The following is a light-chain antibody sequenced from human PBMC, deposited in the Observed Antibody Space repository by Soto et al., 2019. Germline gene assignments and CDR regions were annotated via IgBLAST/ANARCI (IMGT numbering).Light chain of an antibody. CDR3: PSYRYFSWT. Sequence: VQMTQSPSSLSASVGDSVTITCRASQSVSAWLAWYQQKPGKAPKFLMYDFSYVASGVSSRFSGSGSGTEFTLTIDSLQPDDFATYYCPSYRYFSWTFGQGTKVEI. V-gene: IGKV1-5*01. CDR1: QSVSAW. CDR2: DFS. J-gene: IGKJ1*01.